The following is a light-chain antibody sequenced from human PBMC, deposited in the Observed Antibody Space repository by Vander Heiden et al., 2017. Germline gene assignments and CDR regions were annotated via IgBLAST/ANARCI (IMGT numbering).Light chain of an antibody. Sequence: DIVMTQSPLSLPVTPGEPASISCRSSQSLLHSNGYNYLDWYLQKPGQSPQLLIYLGSNRASGVPDRFSGSGSGTDFTLKISRVEAEDVGVYYCMQALQTPYTLGQGTKLEIK. CDR3: MQALQTPYT. J-gene: IGKJ2*01. V-gene: IGKV2-28*01. CDR1: QSLLHSNGYNY. CDR2: LGS.